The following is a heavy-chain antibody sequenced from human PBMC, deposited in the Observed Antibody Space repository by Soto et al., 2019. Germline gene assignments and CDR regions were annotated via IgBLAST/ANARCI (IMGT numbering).Heavy chain of an antibody. Sequence: QVQLVQSGAEVKKPGSSVKVSCKASGGTFSSYTISWVRQAPGQGLEWMGRIIPILGIANYAQKFQGRVTITADKSTRTGDMERRSRRSDDTAVYYCARDPPRADCSGGSCGRNRWFDPWGQGTLVTVSS. CDR3: ARDPPRADCSGGSCGRNRWFDP. CDR2: IIPILGIA. D-gene: IGHD2-15*01. V-gene: IGHV1-69*02. J-gene: IGHJ5*02. CDR1: GGTFSSYT.